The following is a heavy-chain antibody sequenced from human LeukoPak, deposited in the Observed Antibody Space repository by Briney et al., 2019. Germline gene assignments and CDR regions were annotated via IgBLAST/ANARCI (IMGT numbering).Heavy chain of an antibody. CDR2: IYYSGST. CDR1: GGSISSYY. CDR3: ARGDYGGSDY. Sequence: PSETLSLTCTVSGGSISSYYWSWIRQPPGKGLEWIGYIYYSGSTNYKPSLKGRVTISVDTSKNQFSLKLSSVTAADTAVYYCARGDYGGSDYWGQGTLVTVSS. V-gene: IGHV4-59*01. D-gene: IGHD4-23*01. J-gene: IGHJ4*02.